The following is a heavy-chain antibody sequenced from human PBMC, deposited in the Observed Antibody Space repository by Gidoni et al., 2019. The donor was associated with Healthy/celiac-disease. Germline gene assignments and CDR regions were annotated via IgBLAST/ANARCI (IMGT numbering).Heavy chain of an antibody. D-gene: IGHD3-22*01. CDR1: GGSFSGYY. CDR3: ARGLHPDYYDSSGGY. Sequence: QVQLQQWGAGLLKPSETLFLSCAVYGGSFSGYYWSWIRRPPGKGLEWIGEINHSGSTNYHPSLKTRVTISVDTAKNQFSLKLSSVTAADTAVYYCARGLHPDYYDSSGGYWGQGTLVTVSS. V-gene: IGHV4-34*01. CDR2: INHSGST. J-gene: IGHJ4*02.